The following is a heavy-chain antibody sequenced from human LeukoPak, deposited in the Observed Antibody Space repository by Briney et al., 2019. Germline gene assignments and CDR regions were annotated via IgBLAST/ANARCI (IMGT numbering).Heavy chain of an antibody. V-gene: IGHV4-59*01. D-gene: IGHD6-19*01. CDR3: ARTEGDIAVAGTSLDYYYGMDV. CDR2: IYYSGST. CDR1: GVSISSYY. J-gene: IGHJ6*04. Sequence: SETLSLTCTVSGVSISSYYWSWIRQPPGKGLEWIGYIYYSGSTNYNPSLKSRVTISVDTSKNQFSLKLNSVTAADTAVYYCARTEGDIAVAGTSLDYYYGMDVWGKGTTVTVSS.